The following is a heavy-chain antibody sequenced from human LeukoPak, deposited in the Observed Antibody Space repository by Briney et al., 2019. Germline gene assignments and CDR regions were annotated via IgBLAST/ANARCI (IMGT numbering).Heavy chain of an antibody. D-gene: IGHD6-6*01. CDR2: INYSGNT. CDR3: ASPSSSSSTYDY. J-gene: IGHJ4*02. CDR1: GGSISSSSYY. V-gene: IGHV4-39*01. Sequence: SETLSLTCSVSGGSISSSSYYWGWIRQPPGKGLEWIGSINYSGNTYYNATLKSRVTISVDTSKNQFSLKLSSVTAADTAVYYCASPSSSSSTYDYWGQGTLVTVSS.